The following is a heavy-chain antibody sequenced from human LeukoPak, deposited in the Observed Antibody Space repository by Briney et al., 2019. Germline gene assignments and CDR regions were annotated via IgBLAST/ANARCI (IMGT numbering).Heavy chain of an antibody. CDR1: GFTFSDYY. D-gene: IGHD6-19*01. V-gene: IGHV3-11*04. CDR3: ARDQYSSGWYNWFDP. CDR2: ISSSGSTI. Sequence: GGSLRLSCAASGFTFSDYYMSWIRQAPGKGLEWVSYISSSGSTIYYADSVKGRFTISRDNAKNSLYLQMNSLRAEDTAVYYCARDQYSSGWYNWFDPWGQGTLVTVSS. J-gene: IGHJ5*02.